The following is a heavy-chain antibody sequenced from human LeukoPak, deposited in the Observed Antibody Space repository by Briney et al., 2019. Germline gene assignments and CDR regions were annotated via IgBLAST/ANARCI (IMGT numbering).Heavy chain of an antibody. CDR1: GGSISSYY. CDR2: IYYSGST. CDR3: ARNNMAVAGKGSFDI. D-gene: IGHD6-19*01. J-gene: IGHJ3*02. Sequence: PSETLSLTCTVSGGSISSYYWSWIRQPPGKGLEWIGYIYYSGSTNYNPSLKSRVTISVDTSKNQFSLKLSSVTAADTAVYYCARNNMAVAGKGSFDIWGQGTMVTASS. V-gene: IGHV4-59*08.